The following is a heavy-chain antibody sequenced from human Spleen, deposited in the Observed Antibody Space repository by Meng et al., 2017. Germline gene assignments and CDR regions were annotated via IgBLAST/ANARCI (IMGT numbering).Heavy chain of an antibody. D-gene: IGHD4-11*01. Sequence: QVQPQESGPGLVKPSQTLSLTCAVSGGSISSGGYYWSWIRQHPGKGLEWIGYIYYSGSTSYNPSLKSRVTLSVDTSENQFSLKLISVTAADTAVYYCARGPTTMAHDFDYWGQGTLVTVSS. CDR3: ARGPTTMAHDFDY. CDR1: GGSISSGGYY. J-gene: IGHJ4*02. V-gene: IGHV4-31*11. CDR2: IYYSGST.